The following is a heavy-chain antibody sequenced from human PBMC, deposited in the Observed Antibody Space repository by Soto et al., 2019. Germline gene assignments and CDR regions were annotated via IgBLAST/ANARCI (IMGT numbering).Heavy chain of an antibody. J-gene: IGHJ6*03. CDR1: GFTFSSYD. V-gene: IGHV3-13*01. CDR3: AKDAQDIVVVVAATPDYYYYMDV. CDR2: IGTAGDT. D-gene: IGHD2-15*01. Sequence: GGSLRLSCAASGFTFSSYDMHWVRQATGKGLEWVSAIGTAGDTYYPGSVKGRFTISRENAKNTLYLQMNSLRAEDTAVYYCAKDAQDIVVVVAATPDYYYYMDVWGKGTTVTVSS.